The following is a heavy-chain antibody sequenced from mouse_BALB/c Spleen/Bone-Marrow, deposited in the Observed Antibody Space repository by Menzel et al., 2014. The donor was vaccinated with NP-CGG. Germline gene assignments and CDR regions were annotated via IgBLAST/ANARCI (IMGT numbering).Heavy chain of an antibody. Sequence: EVMLVEPGGGLVQPGGSRKLSCAASGFTFSSFGMHWVRQAPEKGLEWVAYISSGSSSIYYADTVKGRFTISRDNPKNTLFLQMTSLRSEDTAMYYCARRILLHYDMDYWGQGTSVTVSS. V-gene: IGHV5-17*02. CDR3: ARRILLHYDMDY. CDR1: GFTFSSFG. D-gene: IGHD2-10*01. CDR2: ISSGSSSI. J-gene: IGHJ4*01.